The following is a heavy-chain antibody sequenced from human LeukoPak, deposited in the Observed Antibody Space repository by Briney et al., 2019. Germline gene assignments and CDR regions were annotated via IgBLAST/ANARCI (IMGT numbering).Heavy chain of an antibody. CDR2: IKQDGSEK. V-gene: IGHV3-7*01. Sequence: GGSLRLSCAASGFTFSSYWMSWVRQAPGKGLEWVANIKQDGSEKYYVDSVKGRFTISRDNAKNSLYLQMNSLRAEDTAVYYCASSGTASRGAMDVWGQGTTVTDSS. CDR1: GFTFSSYW. CDR3: ASSGTASRGAMDV. J-gene: IGHJ6*02. D-gene: IGHD1-1*01.